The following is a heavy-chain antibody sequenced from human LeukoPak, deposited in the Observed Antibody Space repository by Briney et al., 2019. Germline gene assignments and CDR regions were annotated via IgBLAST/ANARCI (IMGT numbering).Heavy chain of an antibody. D-gene: IGHD2-2*01. J-gene: IGHJ4*02. CDR1: GYTFTVNY. CDR3: TRGAGTSWFDY. CDR2: MNPNSGVT. V-gene: IGHV1-2*02. Sequence: SVKVSCKPSGYTFTVNYLHWVRQAPGQGLEWVGWMNPNSGVTGYAQNFQGRVTMTRDTSISTAYMELSSLTSDDTAVYYCTRGAGTSWFDYWGQGSLVTVSS.